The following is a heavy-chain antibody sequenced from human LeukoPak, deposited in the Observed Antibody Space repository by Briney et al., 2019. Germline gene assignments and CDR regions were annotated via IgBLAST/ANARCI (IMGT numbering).Heavy chain of an antibody. V-gene: IGHV4-39*07. J-gene: IGHJ4*02. CDR2: IYYSGST. D-gene: IGHD3-3*01. CDR1: GGSISSSSYY. CDR3: ARADYDFWSGTAY. Sequence: SQTLSLTCTVSGGSISSSSYYWGWIRQPPGKGLEWIGSIYYSGSTYYNPSLKSRVTISVDTSKNQFSLKLSSVTAADTAVYYCARADYDFWSGTAYWGQGTLVTVSS.